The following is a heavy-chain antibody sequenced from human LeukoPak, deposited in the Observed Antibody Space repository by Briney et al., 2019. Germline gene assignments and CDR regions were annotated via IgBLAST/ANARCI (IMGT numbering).Heavy chain of an antibody. CDR3: ARGRVRFDP. V-gene: IGHV4-61*01. CDR1: GGSVNSGNYY. D-gene: IGHD3-10*01. Sequence: SETLSLTCTVSGGSVNSGNYYWSWIRQPPGKGLEWIGYIYYSGSTNYNPSLKSRVTISVDTSKNQFSLKLSSVTAADTAVYYCARGRVRFDPWGQGTLVTVPS. J-gene: IGHJ5*02. CDR2: IYYSGST.